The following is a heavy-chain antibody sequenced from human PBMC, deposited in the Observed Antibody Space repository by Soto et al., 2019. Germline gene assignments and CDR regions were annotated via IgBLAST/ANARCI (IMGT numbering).Heavy chain of an antibody. Sequence: ASVKVSCKASGYTFTGYYMHWVRQAPGQGLEWMGWINPNSGGTNYARKFQGWVTMTRDTSISTAYMELSRLRSDDTAVYYCARDLVEYSSSSYLYYYGMDVWGQGTTVTVSS. CDR3: ARDLVEYSSSSYLYYYGMDV. CDR1: GYTFTGYY. D-gene: IGHD6-6*01. V-gene: IGHV1-2*04. J-gene: IGHJ6*02. CDR2: INPNSGGT.